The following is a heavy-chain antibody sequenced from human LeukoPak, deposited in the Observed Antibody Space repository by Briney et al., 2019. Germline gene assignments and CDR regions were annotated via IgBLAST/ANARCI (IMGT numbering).Heavy chain of an antibody. J-gene: IGHJ2*01. CDR1: GHTFTGYF. Sequence: GASVKVSCKTSGHTFTGYFMHWVRQAPGQGLEWMGWINPNSGGTNYAQKFQGRVTMTRDTSISTAYMELTRLRSDDTAMYYCSREGDYGDYGRLWYFDLWGRGTLVTVSS. CDR2: INPNSGGT. V-gene: IGHV1-2*02. D-gene: IGHD4-17*01. CDR3: SREGDYGDYGRLWYFDL.